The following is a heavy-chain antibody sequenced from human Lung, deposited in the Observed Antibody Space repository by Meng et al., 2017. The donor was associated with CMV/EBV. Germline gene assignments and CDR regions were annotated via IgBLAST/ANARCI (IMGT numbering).Heavy chain of an antibody. J-gene: IGHJ6*02. CDR1: GGSFSSYY. V-gene: IGHV4-59*01. CDR2: VYYSGTT. CDR3: ARGNYYYGLDV. Sequence: SXTXSLTCTISGGSFSSYYCSWIRQPPGKGLEWIGYVYYSGTTNYNPSFKSRIYISIDTSKNQFSLELCSVTAADTAVYYCARGNYYYGLDVWGQGTTVTSP.